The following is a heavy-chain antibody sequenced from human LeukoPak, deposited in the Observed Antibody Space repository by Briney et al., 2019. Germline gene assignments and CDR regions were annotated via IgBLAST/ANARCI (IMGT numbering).Heavy chain of an antibody. Sequence: GGSLRLSCAASGFTFSSYGMHWVRQAPGKGLEWVAFIRYDGSNKYYADSVKGRFTISRDNSKNTLYLQMNSLRAGDTAVYYCAKEIVVVPAAIWVGFDYWGQGTLVTVSS. J-gene: IGHJ4*02. CDR3: AKEIVVVPAAIWVGFDY. V-gene: IGHV3-30*02. D-gene: IGHD2-2*02. CDR1: GFTFSSYG. CDR2: IRYDGSNK.